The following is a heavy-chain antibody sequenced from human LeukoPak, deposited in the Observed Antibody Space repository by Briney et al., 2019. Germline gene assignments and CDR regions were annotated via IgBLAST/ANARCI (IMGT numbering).Heavy chain of an antibody. CDR1: GFTFSGSA. CDR2: IRSKANSYAT. Sequence: PGGSLRLSCAASGFTFSGSAMHWVRQASGKGLEWVGRIRSKANSYATAYAASVKGRFTISRDDSKNTAYLQMNSLKTEDTAVYYCTRGQYYYDSSGYYSFYYYYMDVWGKGTTVTVSS. CDR3: TRGQYYYDSSGYYSFYYYYMDV. J-gene: IGHJ6*03. V-gene: IGHV3-73*01. D-gene: IGHD3-22*01.